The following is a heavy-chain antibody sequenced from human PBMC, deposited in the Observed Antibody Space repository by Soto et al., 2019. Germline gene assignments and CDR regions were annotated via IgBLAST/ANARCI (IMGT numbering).Heavy chain of an antibody. D-gene: IGHD3-16*02. CDR2: IYWADDK. J-gene: IGHJ4*02. CDR3: SHRISNYDYIWGSYRTHPYFDY. CDR1: GFSLSTSGVG. Sequence: QITLKESGPTLVKPTQTLTLTCTFSGFSLSTSGVGVGWIRQPPGKALEWLALIYWADDKRYSPSLKSRLTITKDTSKNQVVLTMTNMDPVDTATYYGSHRISNYDYIWGSYRTHPYFDYWGQGTLVTVSS. V-gene: IGHV2-5*02.